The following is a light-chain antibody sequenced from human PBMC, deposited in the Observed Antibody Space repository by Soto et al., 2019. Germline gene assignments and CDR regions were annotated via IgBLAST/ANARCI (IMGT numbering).Light chain of an antibody. CDR2: EVS. Sequence: QSALTQPASVSGSPGQSITMSCTGTASDIGSYDLVSWYQQHPGKAPQLIIFEVSQRPSGVSGRFSGSKSGTTASLTISGLQAEDEAHYYCLSFARSTLSLVFVGGTQLTVL. CDR3: LSFARSTLSLV. J-gene: IGLJ3*02. CDR1: ASDIGSYDL. V-gene: IGLV2-23*02.